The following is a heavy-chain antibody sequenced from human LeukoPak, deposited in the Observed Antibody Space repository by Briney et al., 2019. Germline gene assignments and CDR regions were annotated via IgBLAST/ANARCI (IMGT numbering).Heavy chain of an antibody. D-gene: IGHD6-19*01. V-gene: IGHV1-69*05. CDR1: GASFSSYA. CDR2: IIPIFGTA. J-gene: IGHJ4*02. CDR3: ARDSGGEQWLVPFDY. Sequence: SVKVSCKALGASFSSYAISWVRQAPGQGLEWMGRIIPIFGTANYAQKFQGRVTITTDESTSTAYMELSSLRSEDTAVYYCARDSGGEQWLVPFDYWGQGTLVTVSS.